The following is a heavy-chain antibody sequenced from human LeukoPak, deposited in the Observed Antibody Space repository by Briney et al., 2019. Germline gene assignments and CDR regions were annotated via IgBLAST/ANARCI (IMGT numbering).Heavy chain of an antibody. D-gene: IGHD2-15*01. Sequence: PGGSLRLSCAASGFTFSSYGVHWVRQAPGKGLEWVAVIWYDGSNKYYADSVKGRFTISRDNSKNTLYLQMNSLRAEDTAVYYCARGFLRYCSGGSCYGMDVWGQGTTITVSS. CDR3: ARGFLRYCSGGSCYGMDV. J-gene: IGHJ6*02. CDR2: IWYDGSNK. CDR1: GFTFSSYG. V-gene: IGHV3-33*01.